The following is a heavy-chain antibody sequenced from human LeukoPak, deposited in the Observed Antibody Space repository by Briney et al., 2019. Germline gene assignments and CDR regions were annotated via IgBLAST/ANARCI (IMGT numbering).Heavy chain of an antibody. CDR3: ARDFIHYDSSGYYLHYYFDY. CDR1: GGSISSYW. V-gene: IGHV3-74*01. D-gene: IGHD3-22*01. J-gene: IGHJ4*02. CDR2: TNNDGSIT. Sequence: ETLSLTCTVSGGSISSYWMDWIRPAPGKGLVWVSRTNNDGSITTYADSVKGRFTISRDNAKNSMNLQMNSLRAEDTAVYYCARDFIHYDSSGYYLHYYFDYWGQGTLVTVSS.